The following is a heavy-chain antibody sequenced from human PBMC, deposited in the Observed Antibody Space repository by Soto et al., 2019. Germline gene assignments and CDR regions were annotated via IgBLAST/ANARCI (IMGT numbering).Heavy chain of an antibody. Sequence: QVQLVQSGAEVKKPGSSVKVSCKASGGTFSSYAISWVRQAPGQGLEWMGGIIPIFGTANYAQKFQGRVTITADESTSTAYMELISLRSEDTAVYYCARGEVGYCSGGSCSDDYWGQGTLVTVSS. V-gene: IGHV1-69*01. CDR1: GGTFSSYA. CDR2: IIPIFGTA. D-gene: IGHD2-15*01. J-gene: IGHJ4*02. CDR3: ARGEVGYCSGGSCSDDY.